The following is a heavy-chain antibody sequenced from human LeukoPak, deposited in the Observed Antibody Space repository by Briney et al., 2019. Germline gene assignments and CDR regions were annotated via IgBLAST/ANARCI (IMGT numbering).Heavy chain of an antibody. CDR1: GYTFTSYD. CDR3: ARSYRGHSSGWYLEGY. Sequence: ASVKVSCKASGYTFTSYDINWVRQATGQGLEWMGWTNPNSGNTGYAQKFQGRVTMTRNTSISTAYMELSSLRSEDTAVYYCARSYRGHSSGWYLEGYWGQGTLVTVSS. J-gene: IGHJ4*02. V-gene: IGHV1-8*01. CDR2: TNPNSGNT. D-gene: IGHD6-19*01.